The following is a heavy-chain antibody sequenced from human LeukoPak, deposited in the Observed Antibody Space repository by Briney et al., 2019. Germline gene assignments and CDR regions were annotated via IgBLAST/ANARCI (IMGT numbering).Heavy chain of an antibody. Sequence: ASVKVSCKASGYTFTGDYMHWVRQAPGQGLEWMGWINPNSGGTHYAQKFQGRVTLTRDTSISTAYMELSRLASDDTAVYYCARERSGGPAFDYWGQGTLVTVSS. D-gene: IGHD2-15*01. CDR1: GYTFTGDY. V-gene: IGHV1-2*02. CDR2: INPNSGGT. CDR3: ARERSGGPAFDY. J-gene: IGHJ4*02.